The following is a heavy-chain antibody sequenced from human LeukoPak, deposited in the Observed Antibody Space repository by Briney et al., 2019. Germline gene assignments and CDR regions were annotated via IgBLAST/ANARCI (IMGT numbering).Heavy chain of an antibody. CDR3: ADYGVSGVRNNFY. D-gene: IGHD3-3*01. V-gene: IGHV3-23*01. CDR1: GLAVSSYA. CDR2: ISVASNT. J-gene: IGHJ4*02. Sequence: TGGSLRLSFSASGLAVSSYAISWVRQAPGKGLELVSTISVASNTFYADSVKGRFTISRDNSRNTVYLQMTSLRADDTAVYYCADYGVSGVRNNFYWGQGTLVTVSS.